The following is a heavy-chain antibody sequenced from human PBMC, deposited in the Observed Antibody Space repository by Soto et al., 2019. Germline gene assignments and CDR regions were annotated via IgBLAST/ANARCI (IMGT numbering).Heavy chain of an antibody. V-gene: IGHV1-69*01. D-gene: IGHD3-10*01. Sequence: QVQLVQSGAEVKKPGSSVKVSCKASGGTFSSYAISWVRQAPGQGLEWMGGIIPIFGTANYAQKFQGRVTITADESKSTAYMELSSLRSEDTAVYYCASDIYYYGSGSYRYYCYGMDVWGQGTTVTVSS. CDR2: IIPIFGTA. J-gene: IGHJ6*02. CDR3: ASDIYYYGSGSYRYYCYGMDV. CDR1: GGTFSSYA.